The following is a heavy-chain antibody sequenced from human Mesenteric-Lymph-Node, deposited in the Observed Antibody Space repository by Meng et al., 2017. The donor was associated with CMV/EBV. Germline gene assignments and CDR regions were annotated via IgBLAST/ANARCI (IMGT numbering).Heavy chain of an antibody. D-gene: IGHD2-8*02. J-gene: IGHJ4*02. CDR3: ASETGGNSFDS. Sequence: ISCKVSGYTFTDHYLHWVQQGPGKGLEWMGLVDPANGDTTYAEKFQGRVTITADTSSDTAYMELSSLSSEDTAVFYCASETGGNSFDSWGQGTLVTVSS. CDR2: VDPANGDT. V-gene: IGHV1-69-2*01. CDR1: GYTFTDHY.